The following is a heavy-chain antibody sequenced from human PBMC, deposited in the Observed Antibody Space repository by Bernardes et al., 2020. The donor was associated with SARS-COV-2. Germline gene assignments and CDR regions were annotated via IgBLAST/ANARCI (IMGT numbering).Heavy chain of an antibody. CDR1: GFTVSSNY. D-gene: IGHD3-10*01. Sequence: VGSLILSCAASGFTVSSNYMSWVRQAPGKGLEWVSVIYSGGSTYYADSVKGRFTISRDNSKNTLYLQMNSLRAEDTAVYYCARDSALNVDYYYGMDVWGQGTTVTVSS. CDR3: ARDSALNVDYYYGMDV. V-gene: IGHV3-66*02. J-gene: IGHJ6*02. CDR2: IYSGGST.